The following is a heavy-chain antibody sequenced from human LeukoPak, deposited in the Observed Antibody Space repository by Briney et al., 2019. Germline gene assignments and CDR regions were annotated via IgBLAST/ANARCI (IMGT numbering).Heavy chain of an antibody. CDR3: ARDRSRIIVGATYSDY. D-gene: IGHD1-26*01. CDR1: GFTFSSYN. V-gene: IGHV3-21*04. Sequence: GGSLRLSCAASGFTFSSYNMNWVRQAPGKGLEWVSSISSSSSYIYYADSVKGRFTISRDNAKNSLYLQMNSLRAEDTAVYYCARDRSRIIVGATYSDYWGQGTLVTVSS. J-gene: IGHJ4*02. CDR2: ISSSSSYI.